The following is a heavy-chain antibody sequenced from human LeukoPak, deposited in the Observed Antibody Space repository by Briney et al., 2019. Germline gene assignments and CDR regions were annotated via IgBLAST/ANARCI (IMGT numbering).Heavy chain of an antibody. J-gene: IGHJ4*02. CDR2: IDHGGGI. CDR1: GFSLSTIHYY. D-gene: IGHD1/OR15-1a*01. Sequence: PSETLSLTRALSGFSLSTIHYYWGWVRQSPGKGLEWIASIDHGGGIHCIPSLQSRLTISRDTSNNHFSLRLSSVTAADTAVYYCARDSGNWNIDYWGRGSLVTVSS. CDR3: ARDSGNWNIDY. V-gene: IGHV4-38-2*02.